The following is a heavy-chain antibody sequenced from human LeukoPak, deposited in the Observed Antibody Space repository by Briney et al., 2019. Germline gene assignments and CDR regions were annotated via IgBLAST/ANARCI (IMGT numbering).Heavy chain of an antibody. CDR1: GGTFSSYA. D-gene: IGHD6-13*01. CDR3: ARESGQLGQFDY. CDR2: IIPIFGTA. Sequence: SVKVSCKASGGTFSSYAISWVRRAPGQGLEWMGGIIPIFGTANYAQKFQGRVTITTDESTSTAYMELSSLRSEDTAVYYCARESGQLGQFDYWGQGTLVTVSS. J-gene: IGHJ4*02. V-gene: IGHV1-69*05.